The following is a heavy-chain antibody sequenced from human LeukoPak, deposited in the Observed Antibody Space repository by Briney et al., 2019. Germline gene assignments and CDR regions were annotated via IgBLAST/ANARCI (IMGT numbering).Heavy chain of an antibody. V-gene: IGHV3-53*01. D-gene: IGHD4-17*01. CDR3: ARVGDYGYYFDY. J-gene: IGHJ4*02. CDR1: GFTFDDYG. Sequence: GGSLRLSCAASGFTFDDYGLSWVRQAPGKGLEWVSVIYSGGSTYYADSVKGRFTISRDNSKNTLYLQMNSLRAEDTAVYYCARVGDYGYYFDYWGQGTLVTVSS. CDR2: IYSGGST.